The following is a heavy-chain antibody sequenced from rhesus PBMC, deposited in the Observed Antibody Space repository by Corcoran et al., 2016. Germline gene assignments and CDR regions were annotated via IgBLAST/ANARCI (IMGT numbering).Heavy chain of an antibody. Sequence: QVQLQESGPGLVKPSETLSLTCAVSGGSISSHYWSWIRQPPGKGLEWIGRIYGSSGSTSYNTSLTSRVTSSTDTSKNQCSLKLSSVTAADTAVDYCAKGYSYNLGFDYWGQGVLVTVSS. D-gene: IGHD5-12*01. CDR2: IYGSSGST. J-gene: IGHJ4*01. CDR3: AKGYSYNLGFDY. V-gene: IGHV4-147*01. CDR1: GGSISSHY.